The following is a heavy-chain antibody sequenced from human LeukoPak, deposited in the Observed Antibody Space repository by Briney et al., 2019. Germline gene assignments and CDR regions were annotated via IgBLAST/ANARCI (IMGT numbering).Heavy chain of an antibody. Sequence: PGGSLRLSCAGSRFTFRNYAMSWFRQAPGKGLEWVSGIVGGGGYTHYADSVKGRFTISRDNSKNTLYLQMNSLRADDTAVYYCARDGVVGARRNYMDVWGKGTTVSVSS. CDR3: ARDGVVGARRNYMDV. CDR2: IVGGGGYT. V-gene: IGHV3-23*01. D-gene: IGHD1-26*01. J-gene: IGHJ6*04. CDR1: RFTFRNYA.